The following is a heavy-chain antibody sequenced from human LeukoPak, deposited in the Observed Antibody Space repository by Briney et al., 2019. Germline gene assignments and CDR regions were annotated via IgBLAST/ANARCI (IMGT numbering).Heavy chain of an antibody. CDR3: ARDRYGSGSSYFDY. CDR2: IIPIFGTA. CDR1: GYTFTSYD. Sequence: SVKVSCKASGYTFTSYDINWVRQATGQGLEWMRGIIPIFGTANYAQKFQGRVTITADKSTSTAYMELSSLRSEDTAVSYCARDRYGSGSSYFDYWGQGTLVTVSS. V-gene: IGHV1-69*06. J-gene: IGHJ4*02. D-gene: IGHD3-10*01.